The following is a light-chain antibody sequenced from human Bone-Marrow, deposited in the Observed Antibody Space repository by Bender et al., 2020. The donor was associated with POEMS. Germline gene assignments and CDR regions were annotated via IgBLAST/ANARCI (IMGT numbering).Light chain of an antibody. CDR2: DVS. V-gene: IGLV2-11*01. CDR1: SSDVGTYNY. J-gene: IGLJ2*01. Sequence: QSALTQPRSVSGSPGQSVTISCTGSSSDVGTYNYVSWYQHHPGKAPNLMIYDVSYRPSGLSFRFTGSKSGNTASLTISGLQPEDEAYYYCKSFAGSKAIFGGGTKLTVL. CDR3: KSFAGSKAI.